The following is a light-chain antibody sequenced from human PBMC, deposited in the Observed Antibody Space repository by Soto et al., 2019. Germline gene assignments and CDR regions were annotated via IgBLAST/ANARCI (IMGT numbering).Light chain of an antibody. CDR3: MQALQTPLT. Sequence: IVMTQSPLSLPVTPGEPASISCRSSQSLLHSNGYTYLDWYLQKPGQSPQLLIYWGSNRASGVPDRFSGSGSGTDFTLKISRVEAEDVGVYYCMQALQTPLTFGPGTKVDIK. CDR2: WGS. V-gene: IGKV2-28*01. J-gene: IGKJ3*01. CDR1: QSLLHSNGYTY.